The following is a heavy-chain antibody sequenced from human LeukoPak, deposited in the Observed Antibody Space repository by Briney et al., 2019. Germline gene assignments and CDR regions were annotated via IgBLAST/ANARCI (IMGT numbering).Heavy chain of an antibody. Sequence: GGSLRLSCAASGFTFSSYGMHWVRQAPGKGLELVAFIRYDGSNKYYADSVKGRFTISRDNSKNTLYLQMNSLRAEDTAVYYCAKGLGVVVPAAIPGYFDYWGQGTLVTVSS. D-gene: IGHD2-2*02. J-gene: IGHJ4*02. V-gene: IGHV3-30*02. CDR2: IRYDGSNK. CDR1: GFTFSSYG. CDR3: AKGLGVVVPAAIPGYFDY.